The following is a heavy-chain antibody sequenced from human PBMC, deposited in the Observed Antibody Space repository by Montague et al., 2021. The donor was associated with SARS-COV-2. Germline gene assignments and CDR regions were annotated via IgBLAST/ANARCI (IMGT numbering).Heavy chain of an antibody. V-gene: IGHV4-59*01. J-gene: IGHJ3*01. CDR2: IYDGGAV. CDR1: GGSITGYY. CDR3: VRDHPYGGPRGAYDL. Sequence: SETLSLTCTVSGGSITGYYWSWLRRSPGKGLEWIAYIYDGGAVNYNPSLGSRVTTSTDTSKNQLSLKVNSVTAAATAAYYCVRDHPYGGPRGAYDLWGQGTVVTVSS. D-gene: IGHD4-23*01.